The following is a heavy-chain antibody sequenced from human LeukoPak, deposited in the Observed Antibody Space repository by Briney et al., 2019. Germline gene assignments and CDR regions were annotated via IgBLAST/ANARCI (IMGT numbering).Heavy chain of an antibody. D-gene: IGHD4-23*01. CDR1: GGTFSSYT. CDR2: IIPSLGIA. J-gene: IGHJ4*02. CDR3: ARGLVVTSAFDY. Sequence: SVKLSCKASGGTFSSYTISWVRQAPGQGLEWMGRIIPSLGIANYAQKFQGRVTITADKSTSTAYMELSSLRSEDAAVYYCARGLVVTSAFDYWGQGTLVTVSS. V-gene: IGHV1-69*02.